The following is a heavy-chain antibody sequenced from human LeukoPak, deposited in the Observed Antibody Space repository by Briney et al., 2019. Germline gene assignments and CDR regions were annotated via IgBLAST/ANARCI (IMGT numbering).Heavy chain of an antibody. Sequence: QSGGSLRLSCAVSGFIFSNYEMNWVRQAPGKGLEWVAYIFSGGSIIYYADSVKGRFTISRDNAKNSLYLQMNSLRAEDTAVYYCARQRITVAVGGDFDYWGQGTLVTVSS. V-gene: IGHV3-48*03. CDR2: IFSGGSII. CDR3: ARQRITVAVGGDFDY. CDR1: GFIFSNYE. J-gene: IGHJ4*02. D-gene: IGHD6-19*01.